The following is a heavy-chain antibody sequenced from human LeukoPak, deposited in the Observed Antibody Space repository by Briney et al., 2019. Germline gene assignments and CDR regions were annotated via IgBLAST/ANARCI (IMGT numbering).Heavy chain of an antibody. Sequence: SETLSLTCTVSGGSISSSSYYWGWIRQPPGKGLGWIGSIYYSGSTYYNPSLKSRVTISVDTSKNQFSLKLSSVTAADTAVYYCARGTMIVVVLTSYYFDYWGQGTLVTVSS. CDR1: GGSISSSSYY. CDR3: ARGTMIVVVLTSYYFDY. V-gene: IGHV4-39*07. J-gene: IGHJ4*02. CDR2: IYYSGST. D-gene: IGHD3-22*01.